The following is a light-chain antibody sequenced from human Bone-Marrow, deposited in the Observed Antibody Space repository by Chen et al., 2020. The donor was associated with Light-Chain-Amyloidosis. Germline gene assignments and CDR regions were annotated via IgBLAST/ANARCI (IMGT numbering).Light chain of an antibody. CDR3: QSYQGSSQGV. Sequence: NFMLPQPHSVSESPGKTVIISCTRSSGSIATNYVQWYQQRPGSSPTTVIYEDDQRPSGGPDRFCGSIDRSSNSATLTISGLKTEDEADYYCQSYQGSSQGVFGGGTKLTVL. CDR2: EDD. CDR1: SGSIATNY. V-gene: IGLV6-57*01. J-gene: IGLJ3*02.